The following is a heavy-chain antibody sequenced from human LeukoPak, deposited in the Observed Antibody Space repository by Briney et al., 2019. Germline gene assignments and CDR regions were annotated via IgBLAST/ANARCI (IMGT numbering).Heavy chain of an antibody. J-gene: IGHJ4*02. CDR1: GGTFSSYA. CDR2: IIPIFGTA. V-gene: IGHV1-69*05. CDR3: ASTNYYDSSGYYY. Sequence: ASVTVSCKASGGTFSSYAISWVRQAPGQGLEWMGGIIPIFGTANYAQKFQGRVTITTDESTSTAYMELSSLRSEDTAVYYCASTNYYDSSGYYYWGQGTLVTVSS. D-gene: IGHD3-22*01.